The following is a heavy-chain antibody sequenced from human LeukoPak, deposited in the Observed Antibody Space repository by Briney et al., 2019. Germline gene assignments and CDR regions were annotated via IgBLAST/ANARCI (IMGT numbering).Heavy chain of an antibody. D-gene: IGHD4-17*01. V-gene: IGHV1-46*01. Sequence: ASVKVPCKASGYTFTSYYMHWVRQAPGQGLEWMGIINPSGGSTSYAQKFQGRVTMTRDTSTSTVYMELSSLRSEDTAVYYCAREVLVSYGDYSGYFDYWGQGTLVTVSS. J-gene: IGHJ4*02. CDR2: INPSGGST. CDR1: GYTFTSYY. CDR3: AREVLVSYGDYSGYFDY.